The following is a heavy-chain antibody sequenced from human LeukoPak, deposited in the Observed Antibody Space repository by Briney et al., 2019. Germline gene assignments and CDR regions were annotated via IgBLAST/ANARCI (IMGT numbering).Heavy chain of an antibody. Sequence: PGGSLRLSCAASGFTFSSYGMHWVRQAPGKGLEWVAFTRYDGSNKYYADSVKGRFTISRDNSKNTLYLQMNSLRAEDTAVYYCAKDLEWLRFSAFDIWGQGTMVTVSS. CDR3: AKDLEWLRFSAFDI. CDR1: GFTFSSYG. CDR2: TRYDGSNK. D-gene: IGHD5-12*01. V-gene: IGHV3-30*02. J-gene: IGHJ3*02.